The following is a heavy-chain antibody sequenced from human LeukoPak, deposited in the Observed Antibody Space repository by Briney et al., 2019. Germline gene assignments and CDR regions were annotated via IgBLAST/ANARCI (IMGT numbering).Heavy chain of an antibody. V-gene: IGHV1-2*02. CDR1: GYTFTSYD. Sequence: ASVKVSCKASGYTFTSYDINWVRQATGQGLEWMGWINPRSGVTNYAQKFEGRVTMTRDTSTSTAYMDLSRLRSDDTALYYCSRVHPTMVYEYWGQGTLVTVSS. CDR2: INPRSGVT. CDR3: SRVHPTMVYEY. J-gene: IGHJ4*02. D-gene: IGHD4/OR15-4a*01.